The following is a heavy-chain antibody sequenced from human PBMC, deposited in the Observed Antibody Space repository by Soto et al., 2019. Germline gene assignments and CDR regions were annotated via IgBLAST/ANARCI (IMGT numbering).Heavy chain of an antibody. CDR2: ISSSSSYI. Sequence: EVQLVESGGGLVKPGGSLRLSCAASGFTFSSYSMNWVRQAPGKGLEWVSSISSSSSYIYYADSVKGRFTISRDNAKNALYLQMNSLRAEDTAVYYCARDRQWLPREDFDYWGQGTLVTVSS. CDR3: ARDRQWLPREDFDY. J-gene: IGHJ4*02. CDR1: GFTFSSYS. D-gene: IGHD6-19*01. V-gene: IGHV3-21*01.